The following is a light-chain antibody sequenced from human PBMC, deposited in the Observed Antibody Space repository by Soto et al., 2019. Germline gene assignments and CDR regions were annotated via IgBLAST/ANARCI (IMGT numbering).Light chain of an antibody. CDR2: GAS. CDR1: QSVSSSY. Sequence: EIVLTQSPGTLSLSPGEIATLSCSASQSVSSSYLAWYQQKPGQAPRLLMFGASSRATGIPDRFSGSGSGTDFTLTISRLEPEDFAVYYCQQYGSSPTFGGGTKVDIK. V-gene: IGKV3-20*01. J-gene: IGKJ4*01. CDR3: QQYGSSPT.